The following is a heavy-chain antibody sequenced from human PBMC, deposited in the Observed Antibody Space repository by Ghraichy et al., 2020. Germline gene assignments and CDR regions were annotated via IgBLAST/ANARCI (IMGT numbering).Heavy chain of an antibody. CDR1: GFSFSSYS. CDR3: ARAVGYYHYGMDV. Sequence: GGSLRLSCAASGFSFSSYSMNWVRQAPGQGLEWVSYISISSSYIYYADSVRGRFTISRDNAKNSLYLQMNSLRAEDTAVYHCARAVGYYHYGMDVWGQGTTVTVSS. D-gene: IGHD4-23*01. V-gene: IGHV3-21*01. CDR2: ISISSSYI. J-gene: IGHJ6*02.